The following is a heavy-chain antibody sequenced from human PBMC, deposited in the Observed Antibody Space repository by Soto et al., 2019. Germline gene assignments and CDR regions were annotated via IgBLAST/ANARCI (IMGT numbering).Heavy chain of an antibody. CDR1: GGTFSSYT. V-gene: IGHV1-69*02. CDR2: IIPILGIA. J-gene: IGHJ6*03. Sequence: ASVKVSCKASGGTFSSYTISWVRQAPGQGLEWMGRIIPILGIANYAQKFQGRVTMTRNTSISTAYMELSSLRSEDTAVYYCATYCSGGSCYSGYYYYYMDVWGKGPTVTV. CDR3: ATYCSGGSCYSGYYYYYMDV. D-gene: IGHD2-15*01.